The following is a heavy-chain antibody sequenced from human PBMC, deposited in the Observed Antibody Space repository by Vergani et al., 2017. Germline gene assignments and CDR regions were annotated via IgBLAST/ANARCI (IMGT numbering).Heavy chain of an antibody. CDR3: ARQVLAIVGATPHPYYFDY. D-gene: IGHD1-26*01. CDR1: GGSISSSSYY. V-gene: IGHV4-39*01. CDR2: IYYSGST. Sequence: QLQLQESGPGLVKPSETLSLTCTVSGGSISSSSYYWGWIRQPPGKGLEWIGNIYYSGSTYYNPSHKSRVTISVDTSKNQFSLKLIAVTAADTAVYYCARQVLAIVGATPHPYYFDYWGQGTLVTVSS. J-gene: IGHJ4*02.